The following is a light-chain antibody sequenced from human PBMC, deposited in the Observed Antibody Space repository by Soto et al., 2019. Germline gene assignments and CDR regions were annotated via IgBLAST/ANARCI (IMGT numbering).Light chain of an antibody. CDR1: QGISSY. V-gene: IGKV1-8*01. CDR3: QQYYSYPHT. Sequence: AIRMTQSPSAFSASTGDRVTITCRASQGISSYLAWYQQKPGKAPKLLIYAASTLQSGVPSRFSGSGSGTDFTLTIRCLESEDFATYYCQQYYSYPHTFGQGTEVHIE. CDR2: AAS. J-gene: IGKJ1*01.